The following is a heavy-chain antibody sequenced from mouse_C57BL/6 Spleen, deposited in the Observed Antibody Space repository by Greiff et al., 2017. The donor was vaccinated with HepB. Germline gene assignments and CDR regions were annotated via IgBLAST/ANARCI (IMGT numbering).Heavy chain of an antibody. CDR2: IYPGDGDT. V-gene: IGHV1-82*01. D-gene: IGHD3-2*02. Sequence: QVQLQQSGPELVKPGASVKISCKASGYAFSSSWMNWVKQRPGKGLEWIGRIYPGDGDTNYNGKFKGKATLTADKYSSTAYMQLSSLTSEDSAVYFCAIDSSGYVNYCGQGTTLTVSS. CDR1: GYAFSSSW. J-gene: IGHJ2*01. CDR3: AIDSSGYVNY.